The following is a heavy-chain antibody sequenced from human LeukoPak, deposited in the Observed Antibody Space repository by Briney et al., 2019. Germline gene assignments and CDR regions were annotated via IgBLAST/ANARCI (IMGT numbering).Heavy chain of an antibody. CDR2: ISSSSSYI. J-gene: IGHJ4*02. Sequence: GGSLRLSCAASGFTFSSYSTNWVRQAPGKGLEWVSSISSSSSYIYYADSVKGRFTISRDNAKNSLYLQMNSLRAEDTAVYYCARERRHSSGLDYWGQGTLVTVST. D-gene: IGHD6-19*01. CDR3: ARERRHSSGLDY. CDR1: GFTFSSYS. V-gene: IGHV3-21*01.